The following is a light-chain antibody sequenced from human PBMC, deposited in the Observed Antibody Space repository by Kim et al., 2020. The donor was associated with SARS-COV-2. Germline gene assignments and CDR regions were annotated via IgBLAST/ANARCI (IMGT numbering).Light chain of an antibody. V-gene: IGKV1-39*01. CDR2: GAS. J-gene: IGKJ1*01. CDR1: QSIITY. Sequence: DIQMTQSPSSLSASVGDTVTITCRASQSIITYVNWYQHKSGKAPELLIYGASSLKRGGPSRFSGSGSGTDFTLTISSLQPDDFAAYYCQQSYSPPHTFGQGTKVEIK. CDR3: QQSYSPPHT.